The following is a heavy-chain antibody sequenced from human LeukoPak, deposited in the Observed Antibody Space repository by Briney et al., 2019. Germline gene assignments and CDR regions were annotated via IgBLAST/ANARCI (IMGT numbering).Heavy chain of an antibody. CDR2: ITGSGGST. CDR1: GFTLSNYG. J-gene: IGHJ4*02. V-gene: IGHV3-23*01. D-gene: IGHD3-3*01. Sequence: GGSLRLSCAASGFTLSNYGLSWGRQAPGKGLEGVSGITGSGGSTYYADSVKGRFTISRDNSKNTLYLQMNSLRAEDTAIYYCARDERLLSFLKWGQGTLVTVSS. CDR3: ARDERLLSFLK.